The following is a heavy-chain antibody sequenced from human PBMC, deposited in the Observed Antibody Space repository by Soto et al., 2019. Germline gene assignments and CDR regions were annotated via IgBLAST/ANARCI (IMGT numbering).Heavy chain of an antibody. J-gene: IGHJ5*02. V-gene: IGHV4-30-4*01. CDR2: IYYSGST. CDR1: GGSISSGDYY. D-gene: IGHD1-26*01. CDR3: ARESYTKPFRWFDP. Sequence: SETLSLTCTVSGGSISSGDYYWSWIRQPPGKGLEWIGYIYYSGSTYYNPSLKSRVTISVDTSKNQFSLKLSSVTAADTAVYYCARESYTKPFRWFDPWGQGTLVTVSS.